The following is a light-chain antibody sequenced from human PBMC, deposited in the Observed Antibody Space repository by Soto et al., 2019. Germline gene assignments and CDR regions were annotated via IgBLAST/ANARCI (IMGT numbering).Light chain of an antibody. CDR1: QSVLYNSDNKNY. Sequence: DIVMTQSPDSLAVSLGERATINCKSSQSVLYNSDNKNYLAWYQKKAGQPPKLLIYWASTRDSGVPDRFSGSVSGADFALTIKNLHAEDGAVYYCQQDYTTLSFGGGTKVEFK. V-gene: IGKV4-1*01. J-gene: IGKJ4*01. CDR3: QQDYTTLS. CDR2: WAS.